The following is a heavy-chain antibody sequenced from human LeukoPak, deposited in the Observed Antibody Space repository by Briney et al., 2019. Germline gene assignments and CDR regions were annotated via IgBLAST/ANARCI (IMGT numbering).Heavy chain of an antibody. J-gene: IGHJ4*02. V-gene: IGHV3-30*02. D-gene: IGHD3-9*01. CDR2: IRYDGSNK. CDR1: GFTFSSYE. Sequence: PGGSLRLSCAASGFTFSSYEMNWVRQAPGKGLEWVAFIRYDGSNKYYADSVKGRFTISRDNSKNTLYLQMNSLRAEDTAVYYCAKARERYFDWLLYGDYWGQGTLVTVSS. CDR3: AKARERYFDWLLYGDY.